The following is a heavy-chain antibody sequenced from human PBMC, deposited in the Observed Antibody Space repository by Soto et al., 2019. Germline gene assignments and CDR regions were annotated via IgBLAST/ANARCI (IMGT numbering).Heavy chain of an antibody. D-gene: IGHD6-13*01. CDR2: TYHSGTT. CDR3: AREVNSSPARGPNWFDP. Sequence: QVQLQESGPGLVQPSGTLSLTCAVSGDSINNSHWWSWVRQTPGKGLEWIGETYHSGTTNYNPSLKTRVTISIDKSTNQFSLKINSVTAADTAVYYCAREVNSSPARGPNWFDPWGQGTLVTVSS. CDR1: GDSINNSHW. J-gene: IGHJ5*02. V-gene: IGHV4-4*02.